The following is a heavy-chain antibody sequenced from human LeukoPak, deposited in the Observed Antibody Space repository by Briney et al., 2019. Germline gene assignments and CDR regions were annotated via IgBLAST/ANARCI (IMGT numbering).Heavy chain of an antibody. V-gene: IGHV3-33*01. CDR2: IWYDGSNK. CDR1: GFTFSSYG. Sequence: GRSLRLSCAASGFTFSSYGMHWVRQAPGKGLEWVAVIWYDGSNKYYADSVKGRFTISRDNSKNTLYLQMNSLRAEDTAVYYCARFPGSGSYFVGYYYGMDVWGQGTTVTVSS. J-gene: IGHJ6*02. CDR3: ARFPGSGSYFVGYYYGMDV. D-gene: IGHD3-10*01.